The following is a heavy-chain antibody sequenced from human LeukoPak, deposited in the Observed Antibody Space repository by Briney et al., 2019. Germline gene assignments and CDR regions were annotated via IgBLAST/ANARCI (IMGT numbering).Heavy chain of an antibody. CDR3: AKDLKYQLLHWFDP. Sequence: PGGSLRLSCAASGFTFSSYAMSWVRQAPGKGLEWVSDISGSGGSTYYADSVKGRFTISRDNSKNTLYLQMNSLRAEDTAVYYCAKDLKYQLLHWFDPWGQGTLVTVSS. V-gene: IGHV3-23*01. CDR2: ISGSGGST. D-gene: IGHD2-2*01. J-gene: IGHJ5*02. CDR1: GFTFSSYA.